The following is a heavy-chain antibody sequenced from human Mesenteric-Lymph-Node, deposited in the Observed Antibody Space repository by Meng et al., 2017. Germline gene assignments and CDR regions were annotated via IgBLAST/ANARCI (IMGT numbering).Heavy chain of an antibody. CDR1: GYSFTSYW. D-gene: IGHD4-17*01. Sequence: GESLKISCKGSGYSFTSYWIGWVRQMPGKGLEWMGIIYPGDSDTRYSPSFQGQVTLSADKSISTAYLHWSSLKASDTAIYYCARVGMTTVTTLDYWGQGTLVIVSS. CDR2: IYPGDSDT. J-gene: IGHJ4*02. CDR3: ARVGMTTVTTLDY. V-gene: IGHV5-51*01.